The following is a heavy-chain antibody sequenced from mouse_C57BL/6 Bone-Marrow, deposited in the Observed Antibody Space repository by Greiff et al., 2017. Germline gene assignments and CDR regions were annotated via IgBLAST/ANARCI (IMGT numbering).Heavy chain of an antibody. CDR1: GYTFTSYW. Sequence: EVQLQQSGTVLARPGASVKMSCKTSGYTFTSYWMHWVKQRPGQGLEWIGAIYPGNSDTSYNQKFKGKAKLTAVTSASTAYMELSSLTNEDSAVYYCTPGYDYDGDAMDYWGQGTSVTVSS. J-gene: IGHJ4*01. D-gene: IGHD2-4*01. CDR2: IYPGNSDT. V-gene: IGHV1-5*01. CDR3: TPGYDYDGDAMDY.